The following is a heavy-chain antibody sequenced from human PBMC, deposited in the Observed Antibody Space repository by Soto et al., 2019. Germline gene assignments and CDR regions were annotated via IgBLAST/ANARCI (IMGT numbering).Heavy chain of an antibody. V-gene: IGHV2-26*01. CDR3: ARSPDITMIVGSFDY. CDR2: IFSNDEN. Sequence: QVTLKESGPVLVKPTETLTLTCTVSGFSLSNARMGVSWIRQPPGKALEWLAHIFSNDENSYSTSLKSRLTISKDTSKSQVVLTMTNMDPVDTATYYCARSPDITMIVGSFDYWGQGTLVTVSS. J-gene: IGHJ4*02. D-gene: IGHD3-22*01. CDR1: GFSLSNARMG.